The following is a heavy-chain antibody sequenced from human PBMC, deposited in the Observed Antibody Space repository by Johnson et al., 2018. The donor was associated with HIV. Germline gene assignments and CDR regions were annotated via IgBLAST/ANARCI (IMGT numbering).Heavy chain of an antibody. CDR2: TRNKAHSYTT. D-gene: IGHD5-18*01. J-gene: IGHJ3*02. Sequence: VQLVESGGGVVQPGRSLRASCAASGFGFSRYVMHWVRQAPGKGLEWVGRTRNKAHSYTTEYAASVKGRFTISRDDSRSTLVLQMKSLKAEDTAVYYCTTAPTTWIQVWSLGAFDIWGQGTMVTVSS. CDR3: TTAPTTWIQVWSLGAFDI. V-gene: IGHV3-72*01. CDR1: GFGFSRYV.